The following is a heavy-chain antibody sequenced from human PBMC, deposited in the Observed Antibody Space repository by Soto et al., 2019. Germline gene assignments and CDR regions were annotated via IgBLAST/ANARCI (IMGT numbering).Heavy chain of an antibody. J-gene: IGHJ6*02. CDR3: ARLNGGDYYYYGMDV. Sequence: LSLTCTVSGGSISSGGYYWSWIRQHPGKGLEWIGYIYYSGSTYYNPSLKSRVTISVDTSKNQFSLKLSSVTAADTAVYYCARLNGGDYYYYGMDVWGQGTTVTVSS. V-gene: IGHV4-31*03. D-gene: IGHD3-16*01. CDR1: GGSISSGGYY. CDR2: IYYSGST.